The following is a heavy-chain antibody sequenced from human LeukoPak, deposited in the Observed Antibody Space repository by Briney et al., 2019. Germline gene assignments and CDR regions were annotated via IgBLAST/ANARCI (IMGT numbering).Heavy chain of an antibody. D-gene: IGHD6-13*01. CDR3: ARAVYSSSWSLDWFDP. CDR2: LYTSGST. J-gene: IGHJ5*02. Sequence: SETLSLTCTVSGVSITSNYWSWIRQPAGKGLEWIGRLYTSGSTNYNPSLKSRVTLSVDTSKNQFSLRLSSVTAADTAVYYCARAVYSSSWSLDWFDPWGQGTLVTVSS. V-gene: IGHV4-4*07. CDR1: GVSITSNY.